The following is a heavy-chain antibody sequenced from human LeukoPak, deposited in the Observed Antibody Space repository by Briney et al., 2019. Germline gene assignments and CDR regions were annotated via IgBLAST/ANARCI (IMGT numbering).Heavy chain of an antibody. V-gene: IGHV1-2*02. D-gene: IGHD3-3*01. CDR1: GYTFTGYY. J-gene: IGHJ4*02. CDR3: ARGKYDFWSADNPPFGY. CDR2: INPNSGGT. Sequence: GASVKVSCKSSGYTFTGYYMHWVRQAPGHGLEWMGWINPNSGGTNYAQKFQGRVTMTRDTSISTAYMELSRLRSDDTAVYYCARGKYDFWSADNPPFGYWGQGTLVTVSS.